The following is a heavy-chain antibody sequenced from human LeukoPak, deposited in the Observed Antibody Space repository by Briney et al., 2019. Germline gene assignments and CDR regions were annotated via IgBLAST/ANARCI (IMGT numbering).Heavy chain of an antibody. CDR3: AKEFKERSGSSWYLEGCYFDY. Sequence: PGGSLRLSCAASGFTFSSYGMHWVRQAPGKGLEWVAVISYDGSNKYYADSVKGRFTISRDNSKNTLYLQMNSLRAEDTAVYYCAKEFKERSGSSWYLEGCYFDYWGQGTLVTVSS. CDR1: GFTFSSYG. J-gene: IGHJ4*02. CDR2: ISYDGSNK. D-gene: IGHD6-13*01. V-gene: IGHV3-30*18.